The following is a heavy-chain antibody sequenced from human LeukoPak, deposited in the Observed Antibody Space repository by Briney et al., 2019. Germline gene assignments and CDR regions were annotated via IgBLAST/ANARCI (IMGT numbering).Heavy chain of an antibody. CDR1: GGTFSSYA. Sequence: GASVTVSCKASGGTFSSYAISWVRQAPGQGLEWMGRIIPILGIANYAQKFQGRVTMTTDTSTNTVYLELRSLRSDDTAVYYCARWETGSWFDPWGQGTLVTISS. CDR3: ARWETGSWFDP. J-gene: IGHJ5*02. CDR2: IIPILGIA. V-gene: IGHV1-69*04. D-gene: IGHD1-14*01.